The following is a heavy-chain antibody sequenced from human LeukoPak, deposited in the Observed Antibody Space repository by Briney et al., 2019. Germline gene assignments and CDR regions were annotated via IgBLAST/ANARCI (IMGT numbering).Heavy chain of an antibody. CDR1: GGSISSGGYY. Sequence: SQTLSLTCTVSGGSISSGGYYWSWIRQHPGNGLEWIGYISYSGSTNYNPSLKSRVTISVDKSKNQFSLKLSSVTAADTAVYYCARAKKDYYGSEYYFDYWGQGTLVTVSS. V-gene: IGHV4-31*03. J-gene: IGHJ4*02. CDR2: ISYSGST. D-gene: IGHD3-10*01. CDR3: ARAKKDYYGSEYYFDY.